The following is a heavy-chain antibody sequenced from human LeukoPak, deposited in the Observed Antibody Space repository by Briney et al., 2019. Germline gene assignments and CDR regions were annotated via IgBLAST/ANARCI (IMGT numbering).Heavy chain of an antibody. CDR2: INPNSGGT. CDR3: ARLDYSYGYDY. Sequence: ASVKVSCKASGYTFTDYYMHWVRQAPGQGLEWMGWINPNSGGTNYAQKLQGRVTMTTDTSTSTACMELRSLRSEDTAVYYCARLDYSYGYDYWGQGTLVTVSS. D-gene: IGHD5-18*01. CDR1: GYTFTDYY. J-gene: IGHJ4*02. V-gene: IGHV1-2*02.